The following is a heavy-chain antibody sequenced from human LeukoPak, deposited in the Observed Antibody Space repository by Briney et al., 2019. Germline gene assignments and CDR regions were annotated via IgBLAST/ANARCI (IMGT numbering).Heavy chain of an antibody. Sequence: SETLSLTCTVSGGSISSYYWSWIRQPPGKGLEWIAYIYYSGSTDYNPSLKSRVAISLDTSKNQSSLKLSSVTAADTAVYYCARHDPIVGTPDAFDIWGQGTMVTVSS. V-gene: IGHV4-59*08. CDR3: ARHDPIVGTPDAFDI. CDR1: GGSISSYY. CDR2: IYYSGST. D-gene: IGHD1-26*01. J-gene: IGHJ3*02.